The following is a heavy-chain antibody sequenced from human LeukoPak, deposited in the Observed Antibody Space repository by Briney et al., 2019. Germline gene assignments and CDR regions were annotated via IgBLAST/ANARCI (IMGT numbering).Heavy chain of an antibody. Sequence: SETLSLTCTVSGASFSSYYWSWIRQPPGKGLEWIGYIHYSGSTNYNPSLKSRVTISVNTSKNHFSLKLSSVTAADTAVYYCAREAREGHVFDIWGQGTMVTVSS. V-gene: IGHV4-59*01. CDR1: GASFSSYY. CDR2: IHYSGST. D-gene: IGHD5-24*01. J-gene: IGHJ3*02. CDR3: AREAREGHVFDI.